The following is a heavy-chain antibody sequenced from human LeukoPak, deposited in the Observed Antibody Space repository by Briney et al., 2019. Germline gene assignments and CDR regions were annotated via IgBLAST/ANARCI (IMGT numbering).Heavy chain of an antibody. J-gene: IGHJ2*01. CDR1: GGSIDSYY. CDR3: ARHPRGRFWYFDL. Sequence: SETLSLTCTVSGGSIDSYYWSWIRQPPGKGLEWIGRIYTSGSTNYNPSLKSRVTISVDTSKNQFSLKLSSVTAADTAVYYCARHPRGRFWYFDLWGRGTLVTVSS. D-gene: IGHD2-15*01. CDR2: IYTSGST. V-gene: IGHV4-4*07.